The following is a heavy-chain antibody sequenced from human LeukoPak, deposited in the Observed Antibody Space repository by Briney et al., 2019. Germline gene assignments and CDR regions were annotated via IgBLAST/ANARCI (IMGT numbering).Heavy chain of an antibody. J-gene: IGHJ4*02. CDR3: ARSLDTAMDPLDY. V-gene: IGHV4-30-4*08. CDR1: GGSISSGDYY. Sequence: SQTLSLTCTVSGGSISSGDYYWSWLRQPPGTGLEWIGYIYYSGSTYYNPSLKSRVTISVDTSKNQFSLKLSSVTAADTAVYYCARSLDTAMDPLDYWGQGTLVTVSS. CDR2: IYYSGST. D-gene: IGHD5-18*01.